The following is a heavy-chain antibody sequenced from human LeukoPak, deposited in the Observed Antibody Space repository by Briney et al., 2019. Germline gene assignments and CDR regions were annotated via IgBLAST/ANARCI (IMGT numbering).Heavy chain of an antibody. J-gene: IGHJ6*02. CDR3: ASYSGDYYDFWSGYLAHYYYGMDV. V-gene: IGHV4-39*07. D-gene: IGHD3-3*01. CDR2: VYYSGYT. CDR1: GGSIRSDSYY. Sequence: SETLSLTCTVSGGSIRSDSYYWGWIRQLPGKELEWIGSVYYSGYTFYNPSLKSRVTISVDKSKNQFSLKLSSVTAADTAVYYCASYSGDYYDFWSGYLAHYYYGMDVWGQGTTVTVSS.